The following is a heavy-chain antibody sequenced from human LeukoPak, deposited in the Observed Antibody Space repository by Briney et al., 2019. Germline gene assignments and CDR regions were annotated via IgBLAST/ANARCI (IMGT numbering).Heavy chain of an antibody. Sequence: ASVKVSCKASGYTFTGYYVHWVRQAPGQGLEWMGWIHPNSGDTNYAQKFQGRVTMTRDTSISTAYMELSRLRSDDTAVFYCARQRAVALPAARWGPHFSSGDEVYWGQGTLVTVSS. CDR3: ARQRAVALPAARWGPHFSSGDEVY. CDR1: GYTFTGYY. V-gene: IGHV1-2*02. J-gene: IGHJ4*02. CDR2: IHPNSGDT. D-gene: IGHD2-2*01.